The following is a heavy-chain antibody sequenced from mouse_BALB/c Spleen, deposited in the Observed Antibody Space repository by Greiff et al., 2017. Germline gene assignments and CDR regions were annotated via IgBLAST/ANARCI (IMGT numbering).Heavy chain of an antibody. V-gene: IGHV3-2*02. J-gene: IGHJ4*01. D-gene: IGHD2-2*01. CDR2: ISYSGST. CDR3: AREGYYGYGGDAMDY. CDR1: GYSITSDYA. Sequence: DVKLQESGPGLVKPSQSLSLTCTVTGYSITSDYAWNWIRQFPGNKLEWMGYISYSGSTSYNPSLKSRISITRDTSKNQFFLQLNSVTTEDTATYYCAREGYYGYGGDAMDYWGQGTSVTVSS.